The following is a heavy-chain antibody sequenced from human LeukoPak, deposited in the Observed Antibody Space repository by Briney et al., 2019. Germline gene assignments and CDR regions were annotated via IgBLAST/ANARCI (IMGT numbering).Heavy chain of an antibody. CDR1: GGSFSGYY. V-gene: IGHV4-34*01. CDR2: INHSGST. J-gene: IGHJ4*02. CDR3: ARDRYYYDSSGYYYIDY. Sequence: KPSETLSLTCAVYGGSFSGYYWSWIRQPPGKGLEWIGEINHSGSTNYNPSLKSRVTMSGDTSKNQFSLKLSSVTAADTAVYYCARDRYYYDSSGYYYIDYWGQGTLVTVSS. D-gene: IGHD3-22*01.